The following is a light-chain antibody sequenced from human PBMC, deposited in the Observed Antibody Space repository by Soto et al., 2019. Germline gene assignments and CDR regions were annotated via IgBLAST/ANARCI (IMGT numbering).Light chain of an antibody. Sequence: EIVLTQSPDTLSLSPGERATLSCRASQSVRNNYLAWYQHKPGQAPRFLIYDASSRATGIPDRFNGSESGTDFTLTISRLEPEDFAVYYCQQYGSTPLTFGGGTKVDIE. CDR2: DAS. CDR1: QSVRNNY. CDR3: QQYGSTPLT. V-gene: IGKV3-20*01. J-gene: IGKJ4*01.